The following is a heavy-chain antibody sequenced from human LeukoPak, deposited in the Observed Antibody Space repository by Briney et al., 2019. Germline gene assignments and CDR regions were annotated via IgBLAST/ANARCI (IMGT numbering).Heavy chain of an antibody. CDR3: ARDPNSYARRGYFDY. CDR2: ISYDGSNK. V-gene: IGHV3-30-3*01. J-gene: IGHJ4*02. CDR1: GFTVSSSY. Sequence: GGSLRLSCAASGFTVSSSYMSWVRQAPGKGLEWVAVISYDGSNKYYADSVKGRFTISRDNSKNTLYLQMNSLRAEDTAVYYCARDPNSYARRGYFDYWGQGTLVTVSS. D-gene: IGHD5-18*01.